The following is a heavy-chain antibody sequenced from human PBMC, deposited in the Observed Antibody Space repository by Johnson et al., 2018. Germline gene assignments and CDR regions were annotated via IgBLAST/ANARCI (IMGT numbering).Heavy chain of an antibody. CDR3: ARDHYSAQLRQMEGGLDV. D-gene: IGHD5-24*01. V-gene: IGHV1-69*01. CDR1: GGTFSRYA. J-gene: IGHJ6*02. Sequence: VQLVETGAAVKKPGSSVKVSCKAPGGTFSRYAISWVRQAPGQGLEWMGGIIPMFGTTNYAQKFQGGVTITADESTSTAYMELSSLRSEDTAVYYCARDHYSAQLRQMEGGLDVWGQGTTVTVSS. CDR2: IIPMFGTT.